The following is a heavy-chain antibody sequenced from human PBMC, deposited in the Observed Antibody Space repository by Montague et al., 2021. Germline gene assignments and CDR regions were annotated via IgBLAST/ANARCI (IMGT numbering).Heavy chain of an antibody. J-gene: IGHJ3*02. Sequence: SETLSLTCSVSGDSISSYEYYWTWIRQPAGRGLEWIGRVYKRGDTHTNPSLRSRLTLSVDTSKNHFSLTLTSVTAADTAVYFCAGDSPVVEPWVGEHKGAFDIWGQGTMVTVSS. CDR3: AGDSPVVEPWVGEHKGAFDI. V-gene: IGHV4-4*07. D-gene: IGHD3-10*01. CDR2: VYKRGDT. CDR1: GDSISSYEYY.